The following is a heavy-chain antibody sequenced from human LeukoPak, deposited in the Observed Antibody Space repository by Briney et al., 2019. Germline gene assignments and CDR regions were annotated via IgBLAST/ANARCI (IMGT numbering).Heavy chain of an antibody. Sequence: ASVKVSCKASGYTFTSYGISWVRQAPGQGLEWMGWISAYDSNTNCAQNLQGRVTMTTDTSTNTAYMELRSLRSNDTAVYYCARVAKAPFPHSSSWWYWGQGTLVTVSS. CDR1: GYTFTSYG. D-gene: IGHD6-13*01. CDR2: ISAYDSNT. CDR3: ARVAKAPFPHSSSWWY. J-gene: IGHJ4*02. V-gene: IGHV1-18*01.